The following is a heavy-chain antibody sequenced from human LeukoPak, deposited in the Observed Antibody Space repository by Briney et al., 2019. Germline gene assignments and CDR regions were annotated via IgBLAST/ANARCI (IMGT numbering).Heavy chain of an antibody. CDR2: IYGGGST. Sequence: GGSLRLSCAATGLTVSSNFMSWVRQAPGKGLEWVSVIYGGGSTYYADSVKGRFTISRDTPKDTLYLQMNSLRVEDTAVYYCARDLVGYCSSTSCFGMDVWGQGTTVTVSS. CDR1: GLTVSSNF. V-gene: IGHV3-53*01. J-gene: IGHJ6*02. CDR3: ARDLVGYCSSTSCFGMDV. D-gene: IGHD2-2*01.